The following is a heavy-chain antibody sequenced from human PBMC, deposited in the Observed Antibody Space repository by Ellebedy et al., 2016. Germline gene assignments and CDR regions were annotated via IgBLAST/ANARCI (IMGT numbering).Heavy chain of an antibody. V-gene: IGHV1-46*01. CDR3: ARNRDSGLDY. CDR2: INPSGGST. D-gene: IGHD5-12*01. CDR1: GYTFSSYY. J-gene: IGHJ4*02. Sequence: ASVKVSCXASGYTFSSYYMHWVRQAPGQGLEWMGMINPSGGSTSYAQKFQGRVTMTRDTSTSTVYMELSSLRSDDTAVYYCARNRDSGLDYWGQGTLVTVSS.